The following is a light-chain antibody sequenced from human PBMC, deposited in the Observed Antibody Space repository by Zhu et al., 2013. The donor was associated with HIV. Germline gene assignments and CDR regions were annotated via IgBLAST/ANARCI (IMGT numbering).Light chain of an antibody. Sequence: QSALTQPPSASGSPGQSVTISCTGTSSDVGTYDYVSWYQQYPGKAPKLLIYEVTKRPSGVPDRFSGSKSGNVASLTVSGLQAEDEADYYCSSYAASNDFXVFGTGTKVTVL. V-gene: IGLV2-8*01. CDR1: SSDVGTYDY. CDR2: EVT. J-gene: IGLJ1*01. CDR3: SSYAASNDFXV.